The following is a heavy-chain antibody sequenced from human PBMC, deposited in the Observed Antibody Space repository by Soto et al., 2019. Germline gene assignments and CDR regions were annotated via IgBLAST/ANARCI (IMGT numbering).Heavy chain of an antibody. Sequence: PSETLSLTCTVSGGSISSYYWSWIRQPPGKGLEWIGYIYYSGSTNYNPSLKSRVTISVDTSKNQFSLKLSSVTAADTAVYYCALYDFWSGYYDRNWFDPWGQGTLVTVSS. V-gene: IGHV4-59*01. CDR3: ALYDFWSGYYDRNWFDP. CDR2: IYYSGST. D-gene: IGHD3-3*01. J-gene: IGHJ5*02. CDR1: GGSISSYY.